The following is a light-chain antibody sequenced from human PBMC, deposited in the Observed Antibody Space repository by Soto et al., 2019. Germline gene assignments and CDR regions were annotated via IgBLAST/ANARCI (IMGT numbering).Light chain of an antibody. J-gene: IGLJ1*01. V-gene: IGLV2-14*03. CDR3: ISYTERQYYI. CDR1: SSDIGSYDH. Sequence: QSALTQPASVSGSPGQSITISCSGTSSDIGSYDHVAWYQQFPGKSPKLIIYAVSDRPSGVSDRFSGSKSGISASLTISGLRTEDEAHYYCISYTERQYYIFGNGTKLTV. CDR2: AVS.